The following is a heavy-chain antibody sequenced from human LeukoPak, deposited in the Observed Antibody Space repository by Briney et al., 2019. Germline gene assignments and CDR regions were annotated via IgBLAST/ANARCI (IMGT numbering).Heavy chain of an antibody. CDR1: GFTFSSYG. D-gene: IGHD3-10*02. CDR3: ARVHMPYQQMFGWFDP. Sequence: ERSLRLSCAASGFTFSSYGMHWVRQAPGKGLEWVAAIWYDGSNKYYADSVKGRFTISRDNSKNTLYLQMNSLRAEDTAVYYCARVHMPYQQMFGWFDPWGQGTLVTVSS. V-gene: IGHV3-33*01. CDR2: IWYDGSNK. J-gene: IGHJ5*02.